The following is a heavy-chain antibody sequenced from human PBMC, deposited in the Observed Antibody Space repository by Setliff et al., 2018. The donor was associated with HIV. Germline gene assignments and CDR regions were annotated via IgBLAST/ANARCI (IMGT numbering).Heavy chain of an antibody. CDR2: ISPKNGDT. Sequence: ASVKVSCKASGFSFSAYYIHWVRQAPGRGLEWMGWISPKNGDTSYSQKFQGRVTMTRDTSTGTVYMQLSSLRSDDTAVYYCARVYCSTTSCNDEYFYDYWGQGTLVTVSS. J-gene: IGHJ4*01. CDR1: GFSFSAYY. CDR3: ARVYCSTTSCNDEYFYDY. D-gene: IGHD2-2*01. V-gene: IGHV1-2*02.